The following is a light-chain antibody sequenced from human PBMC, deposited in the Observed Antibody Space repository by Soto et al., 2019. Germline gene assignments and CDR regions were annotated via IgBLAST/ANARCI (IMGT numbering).Light chain of an antibody. V-gene: IGKV1-5*03. J-gene: IGKJ1*01. CDR3: LQYHNLWA. Sequence: DIQMTQSPSTLSASVGDRVTITCRASQSISSWLAWYQQKPGKAPKLLIYKASSLESGVPSRFSGSGSGTEFTLTISSLQPEDFTVYSCLQYHNLWAFGQGTKVGI. CDR1: QSISSW. CDR2: KAS.